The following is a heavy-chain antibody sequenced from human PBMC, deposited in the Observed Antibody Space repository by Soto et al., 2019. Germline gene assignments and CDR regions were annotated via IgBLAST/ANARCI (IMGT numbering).Heavy chain of an antibody. Sequence: PSETLSLTCTVSGGPISSSSYYWGWIRQPPGKGREWIGSIYYSGSTYYNPSLKSRVTISVDTSKNQFSLKLSSVTAADTAVYYCARLLLRANFDYWGQGTLVTVSS. CDR2: IYYSGST. CDR1: GGPISSSSYY. V-gene: IGHV4-39*01. CDR3: ARLLLRANFDY. J-gene: IGHJ4*02.